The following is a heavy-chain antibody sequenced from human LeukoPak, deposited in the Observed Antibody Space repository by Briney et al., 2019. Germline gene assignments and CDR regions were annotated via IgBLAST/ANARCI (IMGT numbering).Heavy chain of an antibody. CDR3: ARDSGYYDFWSGYSRYYYMDV. D-gene: IGHD3-3*01. V-gene: IGHV1-8*03. CDR1: GGTFSSYA. J-gene: IGHJ6*03. CDR2: MNPNSGNT. Sequence: GASVKVSCKASGGTFSSYAISWVRQAPGQGLEWMGWMNPNSGNTGYAQKFQGRVTITRNTSISTAYMELSSLRSEDTAVYYCARDSGYYDFWSGYSRYYYMDVWGKGTTVTVSS.